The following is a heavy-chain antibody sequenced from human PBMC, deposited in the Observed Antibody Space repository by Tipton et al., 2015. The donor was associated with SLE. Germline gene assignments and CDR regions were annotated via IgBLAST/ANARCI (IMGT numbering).Heavy chain of an antibody. J-gene: IGHJ3*02. Sequence: TLSLTCTVSGGSISSSSYYWGWIRQPPGKGLEWIGEINHRGSTNYSPSLKSRVTISVDKSKNQFSLRLSSVTAADTAVYYCARVGATIKKLAFDIWGQGTMVTVSS. CDR3: ARVGATIKKLAFDI. CDR2: INHRGST. D-gene: IGHD5-24*01. V-gene: IGHV4-39*07. CDR1: GGSISSSSYY.